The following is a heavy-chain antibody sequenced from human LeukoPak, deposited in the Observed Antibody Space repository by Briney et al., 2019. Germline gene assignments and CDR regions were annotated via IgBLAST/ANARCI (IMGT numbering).Heavy chain of an antibody. D-gene: IGHD6-13*01. CDR1: GGSISSYY. V-gene: IGHV4-59*01. Sequence: PSETLSLTCTVSGGSISSYYWSWIRQPPGKGLEWIGYIYYTGGTNYNPSLKSRVTISADTSKNQFSLTLNSVTSADTAVYYCSKCRYRSSPDFEYWGQGSLVTVSS. J-gene: IGHJ4*02. CDR3: SKCRYRSSPDFEY. CDR2: IYYTGGT.